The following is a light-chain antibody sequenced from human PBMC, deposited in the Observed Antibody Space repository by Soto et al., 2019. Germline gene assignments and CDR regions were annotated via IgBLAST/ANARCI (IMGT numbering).Light chain of an antibody. CDR1: RSDVGGYKS. Sequence: QSVLTHLRSVSGSPGQSVTVFCLGTRSDVGGYKSVSWYQEHPDKPPKLMIYDVIKRPSGIHDRFSGPKSGNTASLTNSGLLAGDEVDYYCCSYVGTYSYIFGTGPNVTV. J-gene: IGLJ1*01. CDR2: DVI. V-gene: IGLV2-11*02. CDR3: CSYVGTYSYI.